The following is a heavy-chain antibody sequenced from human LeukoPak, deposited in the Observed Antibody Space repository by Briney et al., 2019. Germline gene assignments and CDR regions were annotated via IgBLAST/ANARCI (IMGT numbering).Heavy chain of an antibody. CDR3: ARDQVGVAAAAY. J-gene: IGHJ4*02. Sequence: ASVKVSCKASGYTFTNFVIHWVRQAPGQRLEWLGWTNPSNDDTKYSQKFQGRVTITRDTSASTAYMELSSLRSEDTALYYCARDQVGVAAAAYWGQGTLVTVSS. CDR1: GYTFTNFV. V-gene: IGHV1-3*01. D-gene: IGHD6-13*01. CDR2: TNPSNDDT.